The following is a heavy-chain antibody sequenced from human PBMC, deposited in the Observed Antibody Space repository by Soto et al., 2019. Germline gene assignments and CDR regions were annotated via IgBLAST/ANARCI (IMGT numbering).Heavy chain of an antibody. D-gene: IGHD6-13*01. CDR2: ISGSGSSK. Sequence: GGSLRLSCAASGFTFSTYAMSWVRQAPGKGLEWLSAISGSGSSKYYANSVKGRFTISRDNSKTTLYLQMNNLRVEDTAVYYCATEAAYSSRWYDYWGQGTLVTVS. V-gene: IGHV3-23*01. CDR1: GFTFSTYA. CDR3: ATEAAYSSRWYDY. J-gene: IGHJ4*02.